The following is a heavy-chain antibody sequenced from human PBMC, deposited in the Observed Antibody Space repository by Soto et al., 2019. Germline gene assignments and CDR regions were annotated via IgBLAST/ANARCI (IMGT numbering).Heavy chain of an antibody. CDR2: IYYSGST. CDR1: GGSISSGGYY. J-gene: IGHJ4*02. D-gene: IGHD4-17*01. CDR3: ARVPKGVTTFYYFDY. Sequence: SETLSLTCTVSGGSISSGGYYWSWIRQHPGKGLEWIGYIYYSGSTYYNPSLKSRVTISVDTSKNQFSLKLSSVTAADTAVYYCARVPKGVTTFYYFDYWGQGTLVTVSS. V-gene: IGHV4-31*03.